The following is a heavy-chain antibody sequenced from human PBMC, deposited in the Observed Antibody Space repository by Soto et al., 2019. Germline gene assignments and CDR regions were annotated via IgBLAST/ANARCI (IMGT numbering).Heavy chain of an antibody. V-gene: IGHV3-23*01. Sequence: EVQLLESGGGLVQPGGSLRLSCTASGFTFSTHAMTWVRQAPGKGLEWVSGISGSGGGTYYAEAVKGRFTVSRDNSKSTLYLQMNSLRVEDTAIYFCAIDFGPCSGINCCCSTNVWGNVTTVTVSS. CDR3: AIDFGPCSGINCCCSTNV. CDR2: ISGSGGGT. J-gene: IGHJ6*03. CDR1: GFTFSTHA. D-gene: IGHD2-15*01.